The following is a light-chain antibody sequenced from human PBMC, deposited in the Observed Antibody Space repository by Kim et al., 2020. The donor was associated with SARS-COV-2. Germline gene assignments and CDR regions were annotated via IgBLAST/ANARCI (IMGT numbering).Light chain of an antibody. Sequence: LTQPHSVSESPGKTVTISCTRSSGSIASNFVQWYQQRPGSAPTTVIYEDNQRPSGVPDRFSGSIDSSSNSASLTISGLKTEDEADYYCQSYDSRNVVFGGGTQLTVL. V-gene: IGLV6-57*04. CDR1: SGSIASNF. J-gene: IGLJ2*01. CDR2: EDN. CDR3: QSYDSRNVV.